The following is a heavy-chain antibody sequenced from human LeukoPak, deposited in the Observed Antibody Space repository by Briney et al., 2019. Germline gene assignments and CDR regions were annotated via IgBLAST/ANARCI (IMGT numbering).Heavy chain of an antibody. CDR2: IKQDGSEI. CDR1: GFTFSNFW. Sequence: GGSLRLSCAASGFTFSNFWMSWVRQAPGKGLEWVAKIKQDGSEIYFVDSVKGRFTISRDSAKNSLYLQMNGLRAEDTAVYYCARDVGAHVYWGQGTLVTVSS. CDR3: ARDVGAHVY. D-gene: IGHD1-26*01. V-gene: IGHV3-7*01. J-gene: IGHJ4*02.